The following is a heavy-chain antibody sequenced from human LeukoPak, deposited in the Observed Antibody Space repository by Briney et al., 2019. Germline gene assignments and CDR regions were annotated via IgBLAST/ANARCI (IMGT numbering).Heavy chain of an antibody. CDR3: ARSYRGVLVRGRSGSRHNWFDP. CDR2: IYTSGST. D-gene: IGHD3-10*01. CDR1: GGSISSGSYY. Sequence: SETLSLTCTVSGGSISSGSYYWSWIRQPAGKGLEWIGRIYTSGSTNYNPSLKSRVTISVDTSKNQFSLKLSSVTAADTAVYYCARSYRGVLVRGRSGSRHNWFDPWGQGTLVTVSS. J-gene: IGHJ5*02. V-gene: IGHV4-61*02.